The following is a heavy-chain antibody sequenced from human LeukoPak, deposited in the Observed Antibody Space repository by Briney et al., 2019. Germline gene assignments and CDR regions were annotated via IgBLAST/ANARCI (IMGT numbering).Heavy chain of an antibody. V-gene: IGHV4-59*12. CDR2: IYNSGST. D-gene: IGHD3-3*01. J-gene: IGHJ4*02. Sequence: SETLSLTCTVSGGSISTYYWSWIRQPPGKGLEWIAYIYNSGSTNSNPSLKSRVTISVDTSKNQFSLKLSSVTAADTAVYYCARRSITIFGVVIPNFDYWGQGTLVTVSS. CDR1: GGSISTYY. CDR3: ARRSITIFGVVIPNFDY.